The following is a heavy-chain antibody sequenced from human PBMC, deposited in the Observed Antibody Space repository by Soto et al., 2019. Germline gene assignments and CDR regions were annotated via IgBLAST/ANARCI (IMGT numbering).Heavy chain of an antibody. CDR2: ISAYNGNT. Sequence: QVQLLQSGAEVKKPGASVKVSCKASGYTFTNYGITWVRQAPGQGLEWMGWISAYNGNTHYTQRLQGRVTMTTDTSTSTAYMGLRGLRSDDTALYYCARVRQRVGYFYYYMDVWGKGTTVTVSS. CDR1: GYTFTNYG. D-gene: IGHD6-25*01. J-gene: IGHJ6*03. V-gene: IGHV1-18*01. CDR3: ARVRQRVGYFYYYMDV.